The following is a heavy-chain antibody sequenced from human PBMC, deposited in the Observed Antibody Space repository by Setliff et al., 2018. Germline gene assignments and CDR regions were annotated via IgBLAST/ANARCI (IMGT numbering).Heavy chain of an antibody. CDR2: INHSGST. CDR3: ARAFTYYNFWSGYGYGMDV. CDR1: GGSFSGYY. Sequence: PSETLSLTCAVYGGSFSGYYWSWIRQPPGKGLEWIGEINHSGSTNYNPSLKSRVTISVDTSKNQFSLNLSSVTAADTAVYYCARAFTYYNFWSGYGYGMDVWGQGTTVTVSS. V-gene: IGHV4-34*01. D-gene: IGHD3-3*01. J-gene: IGHJ6*02.